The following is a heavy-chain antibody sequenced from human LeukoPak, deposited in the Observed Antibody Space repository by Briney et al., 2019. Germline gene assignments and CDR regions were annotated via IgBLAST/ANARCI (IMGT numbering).Heavy chain of an antibody. CDR2: IYYSGST. V-gene: IGHV4-59*01. D-gene: IGHD3-9*01. J-gene: IGHJ5*02. Sequence: PSETLSLTCTVSGGSISSYYWSWIRQPPGKGLEWIGYIYYSGSTNYNPSLKSRVTISVDTSKNQFSLKLSSVTAADTAVYYCARAYPQEGVLRYFDRLGVVDWFDPWGQGTLVTVSS. CDR1: GGSISSYY. CDR3: ARAYPQEGVLRYFDRLGVVDWFDP.